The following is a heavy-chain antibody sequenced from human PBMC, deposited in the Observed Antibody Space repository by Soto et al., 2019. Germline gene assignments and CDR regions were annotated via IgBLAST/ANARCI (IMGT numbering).Heavy chain of an antibody. Sequence: EVQLLESGGGLVQPGGSLRLSCAASGFTFSSYAMSWVRQAPGKGLEWVSAIGGSGGSTYYADSVKGRFTISRDNSKNTLYLQMNSLRAEDTAVYYCAKDHLFRGVTPAWGQGTLVTVSS. V-gene: IGHV3-23*01. D-gene: IGHD3-10*01. CDR1: GFTFSSYA. CDR2: IGGSGGST. CDR3: AKDHLFRGVTPA. J-gene: IGHJ5*02.